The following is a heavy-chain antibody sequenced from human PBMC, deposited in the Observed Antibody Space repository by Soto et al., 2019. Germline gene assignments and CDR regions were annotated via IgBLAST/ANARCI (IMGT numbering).Heavy chain of an antibody. CDR3: ARDQFRKWGPGRITIFGVVTNYPYYYGMDV. CDR2: IIPIFGTA. Sequence: QVQLVQSGAEVKKPGSSVKVSCKASGGTFSSYAISWVRQAPGQGLEWMGGIIPIFGTANYAQKFQGRVTITADESRSTAYMEMSTLRSEDMAVYYCARDQFRKWGPGRITIFGVVTNYPYYYGMDVWGQGTTVTVSS. D-gene: IGHD3-3*01. J-gene: IGHJ6*02. V-gene: IGHV1-69*01. CDR1: GGTFSSYA.